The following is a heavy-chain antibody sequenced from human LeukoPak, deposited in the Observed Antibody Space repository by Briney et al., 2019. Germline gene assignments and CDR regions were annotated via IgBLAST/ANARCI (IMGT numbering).Heavy chain of an antibody. Sequence: GGSLRLSCAVSGFTLSDYYMRWPRQAPGKGLEWGSYISSSGSTIYYADSVKGRFTISSDNAQNSPYLQMDSLRAEDTAVDYFERYLYASSGYYAPFDYWGQGTLVTVSS. D-gene: IGHD3-22*01. CDR3: ERYLYASSGYYAPFDY. CDR2: ISSSGSTI. V-gene: IGHV3-11*01. CDR1: GFTLSDYY. J-gene: IGHJ4*02.